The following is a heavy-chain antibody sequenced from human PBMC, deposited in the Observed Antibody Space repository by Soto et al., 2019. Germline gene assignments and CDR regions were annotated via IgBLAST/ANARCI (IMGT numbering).Heavy chain of an antibody. J-gene: IGHJ4*02. CDR1: GFSFSTYG. V-gene: IGHV3-23*01. CDR3: AKGTRSSAWLLDY. CDR2: ISGRGDST. D-gene: IGHD6-19*01. Sequence: GGTLRLSCAASGFSFSTYGMSWVRQAPGKGLEWVSGISGRGDSTYNADSVKGRFTISRDNSKSTVYLQMNKLRVEDTAVYYCAKGTRSSAWLLDYWGQGSMVTVSS.